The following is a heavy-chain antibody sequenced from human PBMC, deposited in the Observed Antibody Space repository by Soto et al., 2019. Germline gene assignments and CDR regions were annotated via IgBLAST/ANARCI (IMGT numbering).Heavy chain of an antibody. CDR2: IIPILGIA. D-gene: IGHD2-2*02. Sequence: QVQLVQSGAEVKKPGSSVKVSCKASGGTFSSYTISWVRQAPGQGLEWMGRIIPILGIANYAQKFQGRVTITADKPTSTAYMELSSLRSEDTAVYYCARPGSAGPAAIRSVAFDIWGQGTMVTVSS. CDR1: GGTFSSYT. J-gene: IGHJ3*02. V-gene: IGHV1-69*02. CDR3: ARPGSAGPAAIRSVAFDI.